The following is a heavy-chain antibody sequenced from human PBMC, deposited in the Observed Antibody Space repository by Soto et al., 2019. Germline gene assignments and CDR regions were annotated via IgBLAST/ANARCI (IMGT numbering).Heavy chain of an antibody. V-gene: IGHV3-53*05. Sequence: GGSLRLSCAASGFTVSSKYMTWVRQAPGKGLEWVSLIQSGGTTYYADSVKGRFTISRDTSENTLHLQMDSLRSEDTAVYHCARDRFGRVTIFGVVTYIPDLEQWGQGTLVTVSS. J-gene: IGHJ4*02. CDR2: IQSGGTT. CDR1: GFTVSSKY. D-gene: IGHD3-3*01. CDR3: ARDRFGRVTIFGVVTYIPDLEQ.